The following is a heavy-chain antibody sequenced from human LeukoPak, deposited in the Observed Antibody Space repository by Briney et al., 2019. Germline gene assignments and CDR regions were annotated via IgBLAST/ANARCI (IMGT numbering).Heavy chain of an antibody. Sequence: PSETLSLTCTVSGYSISSGYYWGWIRQTPGKGLEWIGYIYHGGRTDYNPSLKSRVTISVDTSKNQFSLKLSSVTAADTAVYYCARDCTNGVCPLPSGYYYYMDVWGKGTTVTVSS. J-gene: IGHJ6*03. CDR1: GYSISSGYY. D-gene: IGHD2-8*01. V-gene: IGHV4-38-2*02. CDR2: IYHGGRT. CDR3: ARDCTNGVCPLPSGYYYYMDV.